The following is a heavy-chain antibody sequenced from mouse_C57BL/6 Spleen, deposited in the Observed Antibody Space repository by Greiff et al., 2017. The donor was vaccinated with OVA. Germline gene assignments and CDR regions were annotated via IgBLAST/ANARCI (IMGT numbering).Heavy chain of an antibody. CDR3: ALYDYDVSFAY. D-gene: IGHD2-4*01. Sequence: VQLQQSGPELVKPGASVKISCKASGYAFSSSWMNWVKQRPGKGLEWIGRIYPGDGDTNYNGKFKGKATLTADKSSSTAYMQLSSLTSEDSAVYFCALYDYDVSFAYWGQGTLVTVSA. J-gene: IGHJ3*01. CDR1: GYAFSSSW. V-gene: IGHV1-82*01. CDR2: IYPGDGDT.